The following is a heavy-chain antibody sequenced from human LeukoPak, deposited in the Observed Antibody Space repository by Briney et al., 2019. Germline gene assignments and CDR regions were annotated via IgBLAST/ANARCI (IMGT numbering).Heavy chain of an antibody. V-gene: IGHV3-21*06. CDR2: ISRRSESI. CDR1: GFTFSSYS. CDR3: AVVGALYYFDY. D-gene: IGHD1-26*01. Sequence: GGSLRLSCAASGFTFSSYSMNWVRQVPGKGLEWVSSISRRSESISYADSVKGRFTISGDNAKSSLYLQMNSLRAEDTAVYYCAVVGALYYFDYWGQGTLVTVSS. J-gene: IGHJ4*02.